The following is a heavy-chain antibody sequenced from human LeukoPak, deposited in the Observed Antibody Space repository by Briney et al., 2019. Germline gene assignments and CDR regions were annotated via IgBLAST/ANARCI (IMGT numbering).Heavy chain of an antibody. J-gene: IGHJ4*02. CDR2: ISGSGGST. D-gene: IGHD3-10*01. V-gene: IGHV3-23*01. CDR3: ARVAYGSGSRLIDC. Sequence: GGSLRLSCAASGFTFSSYGMHWVLQAPGKGLEWVSAISGSGGSTYYADSVKGRFTISRDNSKNTLYLQMNSLRAEDTAVYYCARVAYGSGSRLIDCWGQGTLVTISS. CDR1: GFTFSSYG.